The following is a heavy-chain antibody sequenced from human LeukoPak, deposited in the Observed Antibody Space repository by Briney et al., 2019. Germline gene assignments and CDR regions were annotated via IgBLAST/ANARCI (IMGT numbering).Heavy chain of an antibody. D-gene: IGHD3-10*01. CDR1: EDSFTNYW. J-gene: IGHJ4*02. CDR3: TRAELLWFGDPFDY. V-gene: IGHV5-51*01. Sequence: GESLKISCKGSEDSFTNYWIGWVRQMPGKGLECMGIIYPGDSDTRYSPSFEGQVTISADKSINSAYLQWSSLKASDTAMYYCTRAELLWFGDPFDYWGQGTLVTVSS. CDR2: IYPGDSDT.